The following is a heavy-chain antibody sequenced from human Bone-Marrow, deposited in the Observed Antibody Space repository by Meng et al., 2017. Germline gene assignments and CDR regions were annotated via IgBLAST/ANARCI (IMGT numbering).Heavy chain of an antibody. V-gene: IGHV3-23*01. Sequence: EVQLLESGGGLVQPGGSLRLSCAASGFTFSNYAMTWVRQAPGKGLEWVSVITGSGGSTYYADSVKGRFTISRDNSKNTLYLQMNSLRAEDTAVYYCAKTPSGSYDYWGQGTLVTVSS. CDR2: ITGSGGST. J-gene: IGHJ4*02. CDR1: GFTFSNYA. CDR3: AKTPSGSYDY. D-gene: IGHD1-26*01.